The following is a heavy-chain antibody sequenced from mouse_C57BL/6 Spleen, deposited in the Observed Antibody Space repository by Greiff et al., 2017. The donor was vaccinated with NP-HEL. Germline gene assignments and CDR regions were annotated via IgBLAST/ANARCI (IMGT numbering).Heavy chain of an antibody. CDR3: ARHGYYYGSSRYFDV. CDR2: ISSGGSYT. CDR1: GFTFSSYG. Sequence: EVQLVESGGDLVKPGGSLKLSCAASGFTFSSYGMSWVRQTPDKRLEWVATISSGGSYTYYPDSVKGRFTISRDNAKNTLYLQMSSLKSEDTAMYYCARHGYYYGSSRYFDVWGTGTTVTVSS. J-gene: IGHJ1*03. D-gene: IGHD1-1*01. V-gene: IGHV5-6*01.